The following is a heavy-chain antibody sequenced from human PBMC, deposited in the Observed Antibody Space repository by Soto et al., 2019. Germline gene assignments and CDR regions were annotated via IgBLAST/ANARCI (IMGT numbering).Heavy chain of an antibody. J-gene: IGHJ6*02. D-gene: IGHD2-21*02. V-gene: IGHV4-59*01. Sequence: SETLSLTCTVSGASLNSYYWNWIRQPPGGGLEWLGFISYSGTTNYNPSLRSRVTISIDPSKNQFSLKLTSVTAADTAVYYCETRTEINQYYYRGMDVWGQGATVTVSS. CDR3: ETRTEINQYYYRGMDV. CDR1: GASLNSYY. CDR2: ISYSGTT.